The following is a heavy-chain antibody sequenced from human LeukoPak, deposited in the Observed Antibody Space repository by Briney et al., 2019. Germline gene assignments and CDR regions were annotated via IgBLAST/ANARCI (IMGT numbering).Heavy chain of an antibody. D-gene: IGHD1-26*01. CDR3: ARDRGGRYFGNWFRP. V-gene: IGHV3-33*01. CDR2: IWYDGSNK. Sequence: GGSLRLSCAASGFTFSSYGMHWVRQAPGKGLEWVAVIWYDGSNKYYADSVKGRFTISRDNSKNTLYLQMNSLRAEDTAVDYCARDRGGRYFGNWFRPWGQGTLVTVSS. CDR1: GFTFSSYG. J-gene: IGHJ5*02.